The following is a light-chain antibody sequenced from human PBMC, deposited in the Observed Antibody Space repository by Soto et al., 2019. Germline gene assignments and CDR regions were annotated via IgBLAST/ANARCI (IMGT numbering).Light chain of an antibody. CDR3: QQYESQST. J-gene: IGKJ1*01. V-gene: IGKV1-5*03. Sequence: DVQMTQSPSTLSASVGDKITITCRASQSVGRWLAWYQQKPGKAPEVLIYKASTLKYGVPSRFSGSGSGTEFSLTISSLQPDDFATYLCQQYESQSTFGQGTKVEIK. CDR1: QSVGRW. CDR2: KAS.